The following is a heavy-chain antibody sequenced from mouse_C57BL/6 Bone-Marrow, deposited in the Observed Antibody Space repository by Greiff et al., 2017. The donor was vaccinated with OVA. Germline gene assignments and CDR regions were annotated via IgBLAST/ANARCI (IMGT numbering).Heavy chain of an antibody. J-gene: IGHJ4*01. Sequence: QVQLQQPGAELVKPGASVKMSCKASGYTFTSYWITWVKQRPGQGLEWIGDIYPGSGSTNYNEKFKSKATLTVDTSSSTAYMQLSSLTSEDSAVYYCANYGSSLLYAMDYWGQGTSVTVSS. CDR1: GYTFTSYW. CDR2: IYPGSGST. D-gene: IGHD1-1*01. CDR3: ANYGSSLLYAMDY. V-gene: IGHV1-55*01.